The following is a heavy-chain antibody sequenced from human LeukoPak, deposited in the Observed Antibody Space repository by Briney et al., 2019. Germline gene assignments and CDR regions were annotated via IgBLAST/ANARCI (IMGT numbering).Heavy chain of an antibody. CDR3: ARRGYSSSSGRNDAFDI. CDR2: IYYSGST. V-gene: IGHV4-39*01. J-gene: IGHJ3*02. Sequence: PSETLSLTCTVSGGSISSSSYYWGCIRQPPGKGLEWIVSIYYSGSTYYNPSLKSRVTISVDTSKNQFSLKLSSVTAADTAVYYCARRGYSSSSGRNDAFDIWGQGTMVTVSS. CDR1: GGSISSSSYY. D-gene: IGHD6-6*01.